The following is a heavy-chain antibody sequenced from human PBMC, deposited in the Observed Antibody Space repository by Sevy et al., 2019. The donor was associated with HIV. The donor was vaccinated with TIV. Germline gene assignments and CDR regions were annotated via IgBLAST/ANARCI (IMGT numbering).Heavy chain of an antibody. CDR3: AREDCSGGSCYFPPNDYYNRMDV. D-gene: IGHD2-15*01. Sequence: GGSLRLSCAGAGFIFSSYSMNWVRQAPGKGLEWVSSISSSSYYIYYADSVKGRFTISRDNAKNSQYLQMNSLRAEDTAVYYCAREDCSGGSCYFPPNDYYNRMDVWGQGTTVTVSS. J-gene: IGHJ6*02. CDR1: GFIFSSYS. CDR2: ISSSSYYI. V-gene: IGHV3-21*01.